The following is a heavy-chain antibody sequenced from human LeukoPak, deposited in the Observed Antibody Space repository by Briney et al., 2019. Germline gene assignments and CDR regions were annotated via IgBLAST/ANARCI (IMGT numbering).Heavy chain of an antibody. Sequence: HPGGSLRLSCAASGFTFEDYAMHWVRQAPGKALEWVSGINWARYIEDYADSVRGRFTISRDNAKNSVHLQMNSLRAGDTAVYYCARLHAHYDILTGYYHPATIDYWGQGTLVTVSS. CDR1: GFTFEDYA. J-gene: IGHJ4*02. CDR3: ARLHAHYDILTGYYHPATIDY. D-gene: IGHD3-9*01. V-gene: IGHV3-9*01. CDR2: INWARYIE.